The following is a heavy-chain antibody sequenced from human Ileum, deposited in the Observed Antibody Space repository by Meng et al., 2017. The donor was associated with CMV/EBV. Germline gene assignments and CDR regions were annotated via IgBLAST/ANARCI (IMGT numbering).Heavy chain of an antibody. CDR1: SDSISRNY. CDR3: ARGYCSGATCYPYYFDY. Sequence: GRRRESGPGLVKPSGTLSLPCTVSSDSISRNYWNWIRQPAGKGLESIGRIHIGGTTDYNPSLKSRVTMSVDTSKNQLSLKLTSVTAADTAVYYCARGYCSGATCYPYYFDYWGQGTLVTVSS. V-gene: IGHV4-4*07. J-gene: IGHJ4*02. D-gene: IGHD2-15*01. CDR2: IHIGGTT.